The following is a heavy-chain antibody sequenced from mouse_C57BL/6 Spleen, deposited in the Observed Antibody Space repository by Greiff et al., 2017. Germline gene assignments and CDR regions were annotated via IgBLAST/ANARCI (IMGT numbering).Heavy chain of an antibody. CDR3: ARHGGTFYDYEYYFDY. J-gene: IGHJ2*01. Sequence: LLESGAELVKPGASVKLSCKASGYTFTEYTIHWVKQRSGQGLEWIGWFYPGSGSIKYNEKFKDKATLTADKSSSTVYMELSRLTSEDSAVYFCARHGGTFYDYEYYFDYWGQGTTLTVSS. D-gene: IGHD2-4*01. CDR2: FYPGSGSI. CDR1: GYTFTEYT. V-gene: IGHV1-62-2*01.